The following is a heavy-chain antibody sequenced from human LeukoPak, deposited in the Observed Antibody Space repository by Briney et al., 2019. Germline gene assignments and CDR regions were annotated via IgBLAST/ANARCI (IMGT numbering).Heavy chain of an antibody. V-gene: IGHV3-9*01. CDR1: GFTFDDYA. CDR3: AIGYNSNDAFDI. J-gene: IGHJ3*02. CDR2: ISWNSGSI. Sequence: PGGSLRLSCAASGFTFDDYAMHWVRQAPGKGLEWVSGISWNSGSIGYADSVKGRFTISRDNAKNSLYLQMNSLRAEDTALYYCAIGYNSNDAFDIWGQGTMVTVSS. D-gene: IGHD1-1*01.